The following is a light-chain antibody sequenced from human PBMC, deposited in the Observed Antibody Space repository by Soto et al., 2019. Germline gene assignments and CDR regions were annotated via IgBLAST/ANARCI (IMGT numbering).Light chain of an antibody. CDR1: QSVSTY. CDR3: QQRADWPAT. Sequence: EIVLTQSPATLSLSPGERAILSCRASQSVSTYLAWYQQKPGQAPRLLIFDASNRATGIPARFSGSGSGTDFTLTISSLEPEHFAVYYCQQRADWPATFGPGTKVDIK. J-gene: IGKJ3*01. V-gene: IGKV3-11*01. CDR2: DAS.